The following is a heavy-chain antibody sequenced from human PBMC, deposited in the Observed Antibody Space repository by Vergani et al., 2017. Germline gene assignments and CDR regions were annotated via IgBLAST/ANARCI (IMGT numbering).Heavy chain of an antibody. J-gene: IGHJ6*02. Sequence: QLQLQESGPGLVKPSETLSLTCTVSGGSISSSSYYWGWIRQPPGKGLEWIGSIYYSGSTYYNPSLKSRVTISVDTSKNQFSLKLSSVTAADTALYYCARHDLVVPAAKAPYGMDVWGQGTTVTVSS. CDR1: GGSISSSSYY. V-gene: IGHV4-39*01. CDR2: IYYSGST. D-gene: IGHD2-2*01. CDR3: ARHDLVVPAAKAPYGMDV.